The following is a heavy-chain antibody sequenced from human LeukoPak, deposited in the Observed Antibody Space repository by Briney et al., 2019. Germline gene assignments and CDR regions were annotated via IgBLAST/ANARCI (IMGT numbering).Heavy chain of an antibody. D-gene: IGHD4-17*01. V-gene: IGHV3-74*01. J-gene: IGHJ1*01. Sequence: GGSLRLSCAASGFTFSSYSMNWVRQAPGKGLVWVSRINSDGSSTSYADSVKGRFTISRDNAKNSLYLQMNSLRAEDTAVYYCARLPDDYGDYKYFQHWGQGTLVTVSS. CDR3: ARLPDDYGDYKYFQH. CDR2: INSDGSST. CDR1: GFTFSSYS.